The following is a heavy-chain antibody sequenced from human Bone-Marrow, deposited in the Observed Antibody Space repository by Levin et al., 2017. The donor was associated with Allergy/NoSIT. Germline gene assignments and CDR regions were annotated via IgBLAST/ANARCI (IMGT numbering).Heavy chain of an antibody. D-gene: IGHD3-22*01. V-gene: IGHV3-23*01. CDR1: GFTFSSYA. Sequence: PGGSLRLSCAASGFTFSSYAMSWVRQAPGKGLEWVSAISGSGGSTYYADSVKGRFTISRDNSKNTLYLQMNSLRAEDTAVYYCANGRGYYESSGPFDYWGQGTLVTVSS. J-gene: IGHJ4*02. CDR2: ISGSGGST. CDR3: ANGRGYYESSGPFDY.